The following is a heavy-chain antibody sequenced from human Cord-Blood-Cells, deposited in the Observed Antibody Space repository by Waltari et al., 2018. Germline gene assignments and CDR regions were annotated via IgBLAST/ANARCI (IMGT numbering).Heavy chain of an antibody. CDR3: ATAGDYGGNSVFAFDI. V-gene: IGHV1-24*01. Sequence: VQLVQSGAEVKKPGASVKVSCKVSGYTLTELSMHWVRPAPGKGLEWMGGFDPEDGETIYAQKFQGRVTMTEDTSTDTAYMELSSLRSEDTAVYYCATAGDYGGNSVFAFDIWGQGTMVTVSS. CDR1: GYTLTELS. J-gene: IGHJ3*02. CDR2: FDPEDGET. D-gene: IGHD4-17*01.